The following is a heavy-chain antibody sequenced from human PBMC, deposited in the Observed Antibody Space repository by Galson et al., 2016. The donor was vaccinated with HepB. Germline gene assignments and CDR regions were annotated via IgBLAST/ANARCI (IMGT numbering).Heavy chain of an antibody. D-gene: IGHD1-1*01. CDR3: AREDWNPRYYFNGMDV. CDR1: GYTFTTYG. CDR2: SSGYNGNT. Sequence: SVKVSCKASGYTFTTYGISWVRQAPGQGLEWMGWSSGYNGNTHYAQKFQDRVTLTRDTSTGTAYMDLWSLTSDDTAVYYCAREDWNPRYYFNGMDVWGQGTTVTVSS. J-gene: IGHJ6*02. V-gene: IGHV1-18*01.